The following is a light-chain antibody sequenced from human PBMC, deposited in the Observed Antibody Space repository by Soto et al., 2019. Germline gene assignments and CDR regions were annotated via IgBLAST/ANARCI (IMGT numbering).Light chain of an antibody. CDR2: AAS. J-gene: IGKJ5*01. Sequence: DIQITQSPSSLSSSVLERFTITCRASQDISSWLAWYLQKPGKAPKLLISAASGLQSGVPSRFSGSGSGTDFTLTISSLQPEDFATYYCQQAYSFPITFGQGTRLEIK. CDR3: QQAYSFPIT. CDR1: QDISSW. V-gene: IGKV1D-12*01.